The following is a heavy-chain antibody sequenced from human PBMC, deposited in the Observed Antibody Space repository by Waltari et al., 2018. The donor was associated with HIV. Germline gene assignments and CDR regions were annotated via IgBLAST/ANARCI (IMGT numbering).Heavy chain of an antibody. CDR3: ARDNRYASGSYYNGGYYFDY. V-gene: IGHV1-69*01. D-gene: IGHD3-10*01. CDR1: GATVARYD. Sequence: QVQLVQSGDEVTKPGSAVTVSCEASGATVARYDISRARQAPCHGTVWMVRIIPIFGTANYAQKFQGRVTITADESTSTAYMELSSLRCEATAVYYCARDNRYASGSYYNGGYYFDYWGQGTLVTVSS. J-gene: IGHJ4*02. CDR2: IIPIFGTA.